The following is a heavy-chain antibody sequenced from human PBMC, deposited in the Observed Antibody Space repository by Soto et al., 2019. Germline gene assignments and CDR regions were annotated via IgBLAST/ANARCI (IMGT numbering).Heavy chain of an antibody. D-gene: IGHD4-17*01. Sequence: QVQVQQSGAEVKEPGASVRISCKASGYTFINYYMHWVRQAPGQGLEWMGIIDPSGARTTYAQRFRGRVTMTWDTSRSTVYMDMTSLRPDDTAVYFCATTIIYGDPGDYWGQGTVVSVSS. CDR1: GYTFINYY. CDR3: ATTIIYGDPGDY. V-gene: IGHV1-46*01. CDR2: IDPSGART. J-gene: IGHJ4*02.